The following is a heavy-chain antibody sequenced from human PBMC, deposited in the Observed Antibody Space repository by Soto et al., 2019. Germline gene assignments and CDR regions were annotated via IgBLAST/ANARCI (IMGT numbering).Heavy chain of an antibody. CDR3: ARFPVAGTSGPPVY. CDR1: GGSISSGGYY. CDR2: IYYSGCT. V-gene: IGHV4-31*03. Sequence: QVQLQESGPGLVKPSQTLSLTCTVSGGSISSGGYYWSWIRQHPGKGLEGIGYIYYSGCTYYNPSLKSRVTISVDTSKNQFSLKLSSVTAADTAVYYCARFPVAGTSGPPVYWGQGTLVTVSS. J-gene: IGHJ4*02. D-gene: IGHD6-19*01.